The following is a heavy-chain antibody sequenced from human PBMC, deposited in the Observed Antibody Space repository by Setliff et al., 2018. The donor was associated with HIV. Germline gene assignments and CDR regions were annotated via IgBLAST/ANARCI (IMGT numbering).Heavy chain of an antibody. CDR3: ARGYSYGPNPYYYYGMDV. V-gene: IGHV1-18*01. J-gene: IGHJ6*02. CDR2: ISAYNGNT. Sequence: ASVKVSCKASGYTFSSYGISWVRQAPGQGVEWMGWISAYNGNTNYAQKLQGRVTMTTDTSTSTAYMELRSLRSDDTAVYYCARGYSYGPNPYYYYGMDVWGQGTTVTVSS. D-gene: IGHD5-18*01. CDR1: GYTFSSYG.